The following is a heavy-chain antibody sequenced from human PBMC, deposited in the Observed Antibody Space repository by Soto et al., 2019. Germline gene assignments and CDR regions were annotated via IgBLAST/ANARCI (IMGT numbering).Heavy chain of an antibody. CDR3: ARDQAITMVRGVPGY. CDR1: GYTFTGYY. V-gene: IGHV1-2*02. D-gene: IGHD3-10*01. Sequence: ASVKVSCKASGYTFTGYYMHWVRQAPGQGLEWMGWINPNSGGTNYAQKFQGRVTMTRDTSISTAYTELSRLRSDDTAVYYCARDQAITMVRGVPGYWGQGTLVTVSS. J-gene: IGHJ4*02. CDR2: INPNSGGT.